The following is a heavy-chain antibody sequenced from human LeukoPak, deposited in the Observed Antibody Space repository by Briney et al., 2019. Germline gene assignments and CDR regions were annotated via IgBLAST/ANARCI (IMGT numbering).Heavy chain of an antibody. CDR3: ARGSTYYYDSSGYYYEGYYFDY. CDR1: GGSFIGYY. Sequence: PSETLSLTYAVDGGSFIGYYWSWIRQPPGKGLEWIGEINHSGSTNYNPSLKSRVTISVDRSKNQFSLKLSSVTAADTAVYYCARGSTYYYDSSGYYYEGYYFDYWGQGTLVTVSS. D-gene: IGHD3-22*01. V-gene: IGHV4-34*01. J-gene: IGHJ4*02. CDR2: INHSGST.